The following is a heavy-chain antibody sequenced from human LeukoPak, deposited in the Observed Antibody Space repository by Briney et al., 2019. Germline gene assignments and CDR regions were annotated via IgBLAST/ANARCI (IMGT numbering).Heavy chain of an antibody. J-gene: IGHJ5*02. Sequence: GASVKVSCKASGYTFTTYGISWVRQAPGQGLEWMGWINPNSGGTNYAQKFQGRVTMTRDTSISTAYMELGRLRSDDTAVYYCARAHGSGSYGWFDPWGQGTLVTVSS. CDR1: GYTFTTYG. V-gene: IGHV1-2*02. D-gene: IGHD3-10*01. CDR3: ARAHGSGSYGWFDP. CDR2: INPNSGGT.